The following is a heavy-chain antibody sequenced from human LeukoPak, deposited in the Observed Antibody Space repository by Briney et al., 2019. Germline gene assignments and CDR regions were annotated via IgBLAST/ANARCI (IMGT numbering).Heavy chain of an antibody. D-gene: IGHD2-15*01. V-gene: IGHV4-39*07. CDR1: GGSISSSSYY. Sequence: SETLSLTCTVSGGSISSSSYYWGWLRQPPGKGLGWIGSINYSGSTYYNPSLKSRVTISVDTSKNQFSLKLSSVTAADTAVYYCARGGSRYCSGGSCYYFDYWGQGTLVTVSS. CDR2: INYSGST. J-gene: IGHJ4*02. CDR3: ARGGSRYCSGGSCYYFDY.